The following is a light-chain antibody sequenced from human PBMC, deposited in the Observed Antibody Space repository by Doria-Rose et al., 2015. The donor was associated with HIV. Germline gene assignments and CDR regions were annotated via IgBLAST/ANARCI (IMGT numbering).Light chain of an antibody. CDR1: QRVKSSY. CDR3: QQYGTSRGT. J-gene: IGKJ5*01. Sequence: EIVMTQSPGTLSLSPGERATLSCRASQRVKSSYLAWYQLKPGQAPRLLIYDASTRATGIPDRFSGSGSGTDFTLTISRLEPEDVAVYYCQQYGTSRGTFGQGTRLKIK. V-gene: IGKV3-20*01. CDR2: DAS.